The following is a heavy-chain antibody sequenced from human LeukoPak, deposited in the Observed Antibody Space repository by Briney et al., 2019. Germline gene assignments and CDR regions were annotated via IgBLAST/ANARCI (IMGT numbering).Heavy chain of an antibody. Sequence: ASVKVSCKTSGYTFTDCFMHWVRQAPGQGLEWMGWIDPKSGATSYAQKFQGRVTMTRDTSITTAYMELTRQRSDDMTIYYCATLGGHSLAAQNGYWGQGTLVTVSS. CDR1: GYTFTDCF. D-gene: IGHD3-16*01. V-gene: IGHV1-2*02. CDR2: IDPKSGAT. J-gene: IGHJ4*02. CDR3: ATLGGHSLAAQNGY.